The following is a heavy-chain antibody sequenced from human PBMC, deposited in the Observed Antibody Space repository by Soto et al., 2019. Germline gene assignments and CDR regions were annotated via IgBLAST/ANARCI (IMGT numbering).Heavy chain of an antibody. CDR1: GYTFTGYY. Sequence: GASVKVSCKASGYTFTGYYVHWVRQAPGQGLEWMGWINPNSGDTYLAQRFQGRVTMNRDTSIGTAYMELRGLTSAADTAVYYCASSSLYGMDVWGQGTTVTVSS. CDR2: INPNSGDT. V-gene: IGHV1-2*02. CDR3: ASSSLYGMDV. J-gene: IGHJ6*02.